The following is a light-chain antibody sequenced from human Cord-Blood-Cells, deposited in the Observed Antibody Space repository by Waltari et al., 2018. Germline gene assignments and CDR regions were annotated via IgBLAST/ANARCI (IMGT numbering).Light chain of an antibody. Sequence: DILPSQSPSSLSACVGDRVTTTCQASQAISNYLNWYQQKPGKAPKLLIYDASNLETGVPSRFSGSGSGTDFTFTISSLQPEDIATYYCQQYDNLPFTFGPGTKVDIK. CDR2: DAS. CDR1: QAISNY. J-gene: IGKJ3*01. V-gene: IGKV1-33*01. CDR3: QQYDNLPFT.